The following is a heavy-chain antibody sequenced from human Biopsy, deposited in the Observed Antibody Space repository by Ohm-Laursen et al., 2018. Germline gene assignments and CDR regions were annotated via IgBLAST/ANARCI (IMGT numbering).Heavy chain of an antibody. CDR1: GESFNGYY. J-gene: IGHJ6*02. CDR2: INHSGRT. CDR3: ARATNSTGWPYYYFYGMDV. D-gene: IGHD2/OR15-2a*01. V-gene: IGHV4-34*01. Sequence: GTLSLTCSVYGESFNGYYWSWIRQTPGKGLEWIGEINHSGRTNCNPSLKSRVTISVDTSKNQFSLRLNSVTAADTAVYYCARATNSTGWPYYYFYGMDVWGQGTTVTVSS.